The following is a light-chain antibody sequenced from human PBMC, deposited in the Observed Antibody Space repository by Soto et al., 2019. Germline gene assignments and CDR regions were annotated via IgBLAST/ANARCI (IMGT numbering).Light chain of an antibody. CDR2: DAS. V-gene: IGKV3-20*01. CDR3: QHYSISPPFT. J-gene: IGKJ3*01. Sequence: EIVLTQSPDTLSLSPGERATLSCRASQTISSNYLGWYQQKPGQAPRLLIYDASSRATGIPDRFSGSGSVTDFTLTISRLEPEDFAVYYCQHYSISPPFTFGPGTKVDVK. CDR1: QTISSNY.